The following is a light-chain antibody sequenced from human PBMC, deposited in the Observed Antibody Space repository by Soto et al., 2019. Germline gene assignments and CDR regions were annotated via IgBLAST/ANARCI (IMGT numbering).Light chain of an antibody. Sequence: DIQMTQSPSTLSASVGDRVTITCRASQSISTWLAWYQQKPGKAPKLLIYKASSLESWVPSRFSGSGSGTEFTLTISSLQPDDFATYYCQQYNTYPLTFGGGTTLEIK. J-gene: IGKJ4*01. CDR1: QSISTW. V-gene: IGKV1-5*03. CDR3: QQYNTYPLT. CDR2: KAS.